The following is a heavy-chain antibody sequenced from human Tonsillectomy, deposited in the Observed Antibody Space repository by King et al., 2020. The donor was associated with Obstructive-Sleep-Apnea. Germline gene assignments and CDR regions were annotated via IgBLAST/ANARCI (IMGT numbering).Heavy chain of an antibody. D-gene: IGHD6-25*01. CDR3: SAAAADGVSNFDY. CDR1: GFTFSGSA. J-gene: IGHJ4*02. V-gene: IGHV3-73*02. CDR2: IRNKANNYAT. Sequence: VQLVESGGDLVQPGGSLKLSCAASGFTFSGSAMHWVRQASGKGLEWVGRIRNKANNYATEYAASMQGRFTISRDDSKNTAYLQMSGLKVEETAVYYCSAAAADGVSNFDYWGQGALVTVSS.